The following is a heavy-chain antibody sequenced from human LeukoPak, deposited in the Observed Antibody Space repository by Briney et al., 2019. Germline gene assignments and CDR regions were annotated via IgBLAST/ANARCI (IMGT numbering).Heavy chain of an antibody. CDR2: IYHSGTT. CDR3: ATTYDYRLGELSSFDY. V-gene: IGHV4-38-2*01. J-gene: IGHJ4*02. CDR1: GYSISSGYY. D-gene: IGHD3-16*02. Sequence: TSETLSLTCAVPGYSISSGYYWGWIRQPPGKGLEWIGSIYHSGTTYYNPSLKSRVTISVDTSKNQFSLKLSSVTAADTAVYYCATTYDYRLGELSSFDYWGQGTLVTVSS.